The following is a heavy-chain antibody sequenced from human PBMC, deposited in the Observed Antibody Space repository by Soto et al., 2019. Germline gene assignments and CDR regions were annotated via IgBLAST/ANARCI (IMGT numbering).Heavy chain of an antibody. CDR3: AREQAAGVYYYYMDV. V-gene: IGHV1-8*02. J-gene: IGHJ6*03. D-gene: IGHD6-13*01. Sequence: ASVKVSCKASGYTLTSYGISWVRQAPGQGLEWMGWMNPNNGNTSYAQKFQGRVTMTRNTSISTAYMELSSLRSEDTAVYYCAREQAAGVYYYYMDVWGKGTTVTVSS. CDR2: MNPNNGNT. CDR1: GYTLTSYG.